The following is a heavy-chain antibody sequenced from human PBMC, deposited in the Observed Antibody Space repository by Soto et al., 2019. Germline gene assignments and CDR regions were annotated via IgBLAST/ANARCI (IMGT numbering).Heavy chain of an antibody. CDR3: VKDFRRYTNGLDV. CDR1: GFTYEDFA. J-gene: IGHJ6*02. CDR2: ISWYSAST. Sequence: EVQLVESGGGLVEPGKSLRLSCVVSGFTYEDFAMHWVRQAPGKGLEWVSGISWYSASTGYADSVTGRFTISRDNAKNSLYLQMRNLTGDDTAMYYCVKDFRRYTNGLDVWGPGTSSLSP. D-gene: IGHD5-18*01. V-gene: IGHV3-9*01.